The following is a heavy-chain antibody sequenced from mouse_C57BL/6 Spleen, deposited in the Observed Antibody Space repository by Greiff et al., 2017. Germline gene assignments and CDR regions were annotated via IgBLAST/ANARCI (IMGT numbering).Heavy chain of an antibody. D-gene: IGHD2-3*01. CDR1: GYSITSGYC. J-gene: IGHJ2*01. CDR3: ASYDGYYY. CDR2: ISYDGSN. V-gene: IGHV3-6*01. Sequence: ESGPGLVKPSQSLSLTCSVTGYSITSGYCWNWIRQFPGNKLEWMGYISYDGSNNYNPSLKNRISITRDTSKHQFFLKLNSVTTEDTATYYCASYDGYYYWGQGTTLTVSS.